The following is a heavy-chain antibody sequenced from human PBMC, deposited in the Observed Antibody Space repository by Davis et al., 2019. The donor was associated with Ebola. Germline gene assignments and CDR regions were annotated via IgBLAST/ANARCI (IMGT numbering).Heavy chain of an antibody. Sequence: GESLKISCAASGFTFINYWMHWVRQAPGKGLEWVSRANSDGSTTGYGDSVKGRFTISRDNSKNTLYLQMNSLRAEDTAVYYCARDGAEMTTGDLYYYYYGMDVWGQGTTVTVSS. J-gene: IGHJ6*02. D-gene: IGHD5-24*01. CDR1: GFTFINYW. CDR3: ARDGAEMTTGDLYYYYYGMDV. V-gene: IGHV3-74*01. CDR2: ANSDGSTT.